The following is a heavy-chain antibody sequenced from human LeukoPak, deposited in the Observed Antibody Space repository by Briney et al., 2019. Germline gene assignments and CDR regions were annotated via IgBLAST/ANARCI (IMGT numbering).Heavy chain of an antibody. V-gene: IGHV3-33*01. Sequence: GGSLRLSCAASGFTFSSYGMHWVRQAPGKGLEWVALIWYDGSNKYYTDSVEGRLTISRDNSKNTLYLQMNSLRAEDTAIYYCAREGPRGNSQFDYWGQGTLVTVSS. CDR3: AREGPRGNSQFDY. CDR2: IWYDGSNK. CDR1: GFTFSSYG. J-gene: IGHJ4*02. D-gene: IGHD2/OR15-2a*01.